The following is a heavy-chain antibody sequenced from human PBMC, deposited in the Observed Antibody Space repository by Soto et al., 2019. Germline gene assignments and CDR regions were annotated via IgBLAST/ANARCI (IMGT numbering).Heavy chain of an antibody. CDR1: GYSFTSYW. J-gene: IGHJ6*02. D-gene: IGHD2-21*02. CDR2: IYPGDSDT. CDR3: ARGPYCGGDCYLANHYYYYGMDV. Sequence: GESLKISCKGSGYSFTSYWIGWVRQMPGKGLEWMGIIYPGDSDTRYSPSFQGQVTISADKSISTAYLQWSSLKASDTAMYYCARGPYCGGDCYLANHYYYYGMDVWGQGTTVTVSS. V-gene: IGHV5-51*01.